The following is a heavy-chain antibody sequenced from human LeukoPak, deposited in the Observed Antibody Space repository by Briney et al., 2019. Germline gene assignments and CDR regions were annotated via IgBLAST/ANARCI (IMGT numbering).Heavy chain of an antibody. CDR1: GFNFDDYA. Sequence: GGSLRLSCAASGFNFDDYAMHWVRQAPGKGLEWVSLISGDGDNIYYADSVKGRFTISRDNSENSLYLQMNSLGTEDTALYYCAKDYDRTGYYFDYWGQGTLVTVSS. J-gene: IGHJ4*02. CDR2: ISGDGDNI. V-gene: IGHV3-43*02. CDR3: AKDYDRTGYYFDY. D-gene: IGHD3-22*01.